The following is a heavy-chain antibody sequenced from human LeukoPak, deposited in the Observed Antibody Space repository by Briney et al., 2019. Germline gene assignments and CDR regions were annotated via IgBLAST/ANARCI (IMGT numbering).Heavy chain of an antibody. J-gene: IGHJ4*02. V-gene: IGHV3-23*01. Sequence: LSGGSLGLSCAASGFTFSSYAMSWVRQAPGKGLEWVSGISGSGGNTYYVDSVKGRFTISRDNSRNTLYLQMNNLRAEDTAVYYCAKDALISYRGAWSQSDYWGQGTLVTVSS. D-gene: IGHD2/OR15-2a*01. CDR2: ISGSGGNT. CDR3: AKDALISYRGAWSQSDY. CDR1: GFTFSSYA.